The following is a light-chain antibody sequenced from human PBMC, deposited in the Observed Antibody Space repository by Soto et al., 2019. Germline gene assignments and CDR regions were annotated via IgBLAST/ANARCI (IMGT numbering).Light chain of an antibody. V-gene: IGLV1-44*01. CDR3: AAWDDSLNAVV. CDR2: SSN. Sequence: QSVLTQPPSASGTPGQRVTISCSGSNSNIGTNIVNWYQQLPGTAPKLLMYSSNERPSGVPDRFSGSKSGNSASLAISGLQSQDEADYYCAAWDDSLNAVVFGGGTKLTVL. J-gene: IGLJ2*01. CDR1: NSNIGTNI.